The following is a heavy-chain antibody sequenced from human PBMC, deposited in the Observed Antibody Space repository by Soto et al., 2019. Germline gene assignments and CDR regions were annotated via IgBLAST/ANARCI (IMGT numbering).Heavy chain of an antibody. V-gene: IGHV1-18*01. D-gene: IGHD1-1*01. J-gene: IGHJ4*02. CDR1: GYGFTTYG. Sequence: QVHLVQSGAEVKKPGASVKVSCKGSGYGFTTYGITWVRQAPVQGLEWMAWISAHNGNTNYVQKLQCRGTVTRDTSTSTAYMELRSLRSDDTAVYYCARGRYGDYWGQGALVTVSS. CDR2: ISAHNGNT. CDR3: ARGRYGDY.